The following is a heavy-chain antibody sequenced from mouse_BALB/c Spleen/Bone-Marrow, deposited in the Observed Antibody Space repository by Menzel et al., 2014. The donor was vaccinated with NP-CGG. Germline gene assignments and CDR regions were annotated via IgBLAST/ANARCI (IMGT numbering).Heavy chain of an antibody. CDR3: TRRGALITHYYAMDY. D-gene: IGHD2-4*01. J-gene: IGHJ4*01. Sequence: EVKLMESGGGLVQPGGSRKLSCAASGFTFSSFGMHWVRQAPGKGLEWVAYISSGSSTIYYADTVKGRFTISRDNPMNTLFLQMTSLRSEDTAMYYCTRRGALITHYYAMDYWGQGTSVTVSS. CDR2: ISSGSSTI. CDR1: GFTFSSFG. V-gene: IGHV5-17*02.